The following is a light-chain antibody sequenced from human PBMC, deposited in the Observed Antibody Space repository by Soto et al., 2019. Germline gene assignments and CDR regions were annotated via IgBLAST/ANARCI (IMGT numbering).Light chain of an antibody. CDR3: EQDADWPLT. CDR1: RTIGTN. J-gene: IGKJ4*01. CDR2: KTS. V-gene: IGKV3-15*01. Sequence: IVMPQSPATAPVSPGESTSLSCRASRTIGTNLGWYQQKPGQAPRLLTSKTSNRATGVPARFSGSGSGTAFTLPITSLQSEDIAVYYDEQDADWPLTFGGGTKV.